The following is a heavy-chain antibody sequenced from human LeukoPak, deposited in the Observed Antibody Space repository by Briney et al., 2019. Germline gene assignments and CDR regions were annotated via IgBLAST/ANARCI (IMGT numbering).Heavy chain of an antibody. Sequence: SETLSLTCAVYGGSFSGYYWSWIRQPPGKGLEWIGEINHSGSTNYNPSLKSRVTISVDTSKNQFSLKLSSVTAADTAVYYCARGVVAAAGTHFDYWGQGTLVTVSS. V-gene: IGHV4-34*01. D-gene: IGHD6-13*01. J-gene: IGHJ4*02. CDR3: ARGVVAAAGTHFDY. CDR2: INHSGST. CDR1: GGSFSGYY.